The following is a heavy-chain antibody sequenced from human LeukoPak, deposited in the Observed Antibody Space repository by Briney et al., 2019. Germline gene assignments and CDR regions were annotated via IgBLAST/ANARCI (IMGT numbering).Heavy chain of an antibody. CDR2: IYHSGST. Sequence: SETLSLTCTVSGYSISSGYYWGWIRQPPGKGLEWIGSIYHSGSTYYNPSLKSRVTISVDTSKNQFSLKLSSVTAADTAVYYCARLLLWFGESETPFDYWGQGTLVTVSS. D-gene: IGHD3-10*01. J-gene: IGHJ4*02. CDR3: ARLLLWFGESETPFDY. CDR1: GYSISSGYY. V-gene: IGHV4-38-2*02.